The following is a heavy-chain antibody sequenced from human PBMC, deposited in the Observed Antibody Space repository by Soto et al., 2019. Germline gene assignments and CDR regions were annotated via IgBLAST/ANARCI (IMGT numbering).Heavy chain of an antibody. Sequence: EVQLVESGGGLVQPGGTLRLSCAASGFTFSSYEMNWVRQAPGAGLEWVSYIGTSGSTIYYSDSVQGRFTISRDNAKNSLYLQMNSLRAEDTAVYYCARGLYFFGSGTSFDHWGQGTLVTVSS. CDR2: IGTSGSTI. J-gene: IGHJ4*02. CDR3: ARGLYFFGSGTSFDH. V-gene: IGHV3-48*03. CDR1: GFTFSSYE. D-gene: IGHD3-10*01.